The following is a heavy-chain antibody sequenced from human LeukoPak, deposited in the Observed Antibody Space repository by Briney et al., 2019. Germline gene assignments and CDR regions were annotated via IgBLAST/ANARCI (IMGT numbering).Heavy chain of an antibody. CDR3: ARTMIVVAPPRYYFDY. J-gene: IGHJ4*02. D-gene: IGHD3-22*01. Sequence: PGGSLRLSCAASGFTFSSYAMSWVRQAPGKGLEWVSAISGSGGSTYYADSVKGRFTISRDNSKNTLYLQMNSLRAEDTAVYYCARTMIVVAPPRYYFDYWGQGTLVTVSS. CDR1: GFTFSSYA. CDR2: ISGSGGST. V-gene: IGHV3-23*01.